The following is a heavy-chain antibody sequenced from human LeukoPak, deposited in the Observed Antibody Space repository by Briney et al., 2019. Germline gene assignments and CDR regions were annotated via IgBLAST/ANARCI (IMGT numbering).Heavy chain of an antibody. J-gene: IGHJ4*02. D-gene: IGHD6-13*01. CDR2: ISYDGSNK. Sequence: PGGSLRLSCAASVFTFSSYGMHGVRQAPGKGLEWVAVISYDGSNKYYADSVKGRFTISRDNSKNTLYLQMNSLRAEDTAVYYCAKDLRIAAAGTIENWGQGTLVTVSS. V-gene: IGHV3-30*18. CDR3: AKDLRIAAAGTIEN. CDR1: VFTFSSYG.